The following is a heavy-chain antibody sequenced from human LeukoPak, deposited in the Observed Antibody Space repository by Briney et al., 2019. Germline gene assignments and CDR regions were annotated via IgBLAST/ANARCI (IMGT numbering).Heavy chain of an antibody. CDR2: IYYSGST. CDR1: GGSIISNDYY. V-gene: IGHV4-39*01. D-gene: IGHD3-3*01. Sequence: SETLSLTCTVSGGSIISNDYYWGWVRQPPGKGLEWIGSIYYSGSTYYNPSLKSRVTISVDTSKKQFSLKLSSVTAADTAVYYCARIPTNDFWSGYYRSSRKGRYYYYYMDVWGKGTTVTVSS. J-gene: IGHJ6*03. CDR3: ARIPTNDFWSGYYRSSRKGRYYYYYMDV.